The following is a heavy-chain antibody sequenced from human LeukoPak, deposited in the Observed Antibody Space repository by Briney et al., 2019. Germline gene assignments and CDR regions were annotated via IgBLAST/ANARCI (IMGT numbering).Heavy chain of an antibody. Sequence: PRGSLRLSCAASGFTFSSYWMHWVRQAPGKGLVWVSRINSDGRTTSYADSVKGRFTISRDNSKNTLYLQMNSLRAEDTAVYYCAKDRSGYFLDFDYWGQGTLVTVSS. J-gene: IGHJ4*02. CDR3: AKDRSGYFLDFDY. CDR1: GFTFSSYW. V-gene: IGHV3-74*01. D-gene: IGHD3-22*01. CDR2: INSDGRTT.